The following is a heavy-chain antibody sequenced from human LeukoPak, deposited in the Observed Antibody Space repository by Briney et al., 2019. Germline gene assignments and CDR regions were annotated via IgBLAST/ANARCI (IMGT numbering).Heavy chain of an antibody. CDR2: INWNGGST. D-gene: IGHD2-15*01. Sequence: GGSLRLSCAASGFTFDDYGMSWVRQAPGKGLEWVSGINWNGGSTGYADSVKGRFTISRDNAKNSLYLQMNSLRAEDTALYYCARMRPATATLWYYYYYMDVWGKGTTVTVSS. CDR3: ARMRPATATLWYYYYYMDV. J-gene: IGHJ6*03. CDR1: GFTFDDYG. V-gene: IGHV3-20*04.